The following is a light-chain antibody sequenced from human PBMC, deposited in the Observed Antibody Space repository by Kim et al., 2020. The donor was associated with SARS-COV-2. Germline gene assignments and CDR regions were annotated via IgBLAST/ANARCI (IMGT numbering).Light chain of an antibody. Sequence: FATGVRATLPCRARQRLSILLASHPQKPRQASRLLIYDASNRATGIPPRFRGRGSGTDFTLPISSLEPEHFAVYHCLQRGDWPTFGQGTKVDI. CDR2: DAS. CDR1: QRLSIL. CDR3: LQRGDWPT. V-gene: IGKV3-11*01. J-gene: IGKJ1*01.